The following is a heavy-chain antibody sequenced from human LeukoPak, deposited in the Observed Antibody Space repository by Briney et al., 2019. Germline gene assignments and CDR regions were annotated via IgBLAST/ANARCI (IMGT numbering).Heavy chain of an antibody. Sequence: PGGSLRLSCTASGSGFSTTWMHWVRLGPGKGLVWVSRIKSDGISTAYADSVKGRFTISRDNAKNTLFLQMNSLRVEDTAVYYCVRDNYYAMDVWGQGTTVTVSS. J-gene: IGHJ6*02. V-gene: IGHV3-74*01. CDR1: GSGFSTTW. CDR3: VRDNYYAMDV. CDR2: IKSDGIST.